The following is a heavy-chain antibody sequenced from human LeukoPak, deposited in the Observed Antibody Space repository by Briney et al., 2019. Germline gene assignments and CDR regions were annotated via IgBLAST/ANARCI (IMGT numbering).Heavy chain of an antibody. V-gene: IGHV3-48*03. CDR2: ISSSGSTI. J-gene: IGHJ3*02. CDR1: GFTFSSYE. CDR3: ARVFGNAFDI. D-gene: IGHD3-3*01. Sequence: PGGSLRLSCAASGFTFSSYEMNWVRQAPGKGLEWVSCISSSGSTIYYADSVKGRLTISRDNAKNSLYLQMNSLRAEDTAVYYCARVFGNAFDIWGQGTMVTVSS.